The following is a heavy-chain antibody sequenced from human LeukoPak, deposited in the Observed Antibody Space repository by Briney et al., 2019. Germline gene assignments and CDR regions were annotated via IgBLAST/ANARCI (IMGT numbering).Heavy chain of an antibody. CDR1: AGSIRGDGYY. J-gene: IGHJ4*02. CDR2: INSNGET. Sequence: SEALSLTCTVSAGSIRGDGYYWSWIRQHPGKGLEWLGHINSNGETHYNPSLKSRLTISVDTSKSQFSLELSSATAADTAVYYCARADLAGYQEDFDFWGQGALVTVSS. D-gene: IGHD3-9*01. V-gene: IGHV4-31*03. CDR3: ARADLAGYQEDFDF.